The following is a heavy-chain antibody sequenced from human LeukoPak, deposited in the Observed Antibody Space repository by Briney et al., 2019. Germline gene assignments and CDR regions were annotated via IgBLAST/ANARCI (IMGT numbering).Heavy chain of an antibody. Sequence: ASVKVSCKASGGTFSSYAISWVRQAPGQGLEWMGRIIPILGIANYAQKFQGRVTITADKSTSTAYMELSSLRSEDTAVYYCARDMGDDAFDIWGQGTMVTVSS. CDR3: ARDMGDDAFDI. D-gene: IGHD2-21*01. CDR1: GGTFSSYA. CDR2: IIPILGIA. J-gene: IGHJ3*02. V-gene: IGHV1-69*04.